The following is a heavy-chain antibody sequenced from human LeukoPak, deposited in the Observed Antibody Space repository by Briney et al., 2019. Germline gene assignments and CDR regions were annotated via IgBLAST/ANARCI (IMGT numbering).Heavy chain of an antibody. V-gene: IGHV1-18*01. CDR1: GYTFTSYG. D-gene: IGHD4-11*01. Sequence: GASVKVSCKASGYTFTSYGISWVRQAPGQGLEWMGWISAYNGNTNYAQKLQGRVTMTTDTSTSTAYMDLRSLRSDDTAVYSWERHQVWGHDSSNYHPRDPSQNFDSSGPGALVTVSS. CDR3: ERHQVWGHDSSNYHPRDPSQNFDS. CDR2: ISAYNGNT. J-gene: IGHJ4*02.